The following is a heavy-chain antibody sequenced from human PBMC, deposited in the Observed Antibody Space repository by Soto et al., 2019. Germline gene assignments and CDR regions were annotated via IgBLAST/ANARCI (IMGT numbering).Heavy chain of an antibody. D-gene: IGHD1-1*01. CDR1: DGSIRTGGYY. Sequence: SETLSLTCTVSDGSIRTGGYYWSWIRHHPGKGLEWIGYIYYSGNTYYNPSLQSRALISIDMSRNQFSLKLNSVTAADAAVYYCARGSTMTLYGLDVWGQGTTVTVSS. V-gene: IGHV4-31*03. CDR3: ARGSTMTLYGLDV. J-gene: IGHJ6*02. CDR2: IYYSGNT.